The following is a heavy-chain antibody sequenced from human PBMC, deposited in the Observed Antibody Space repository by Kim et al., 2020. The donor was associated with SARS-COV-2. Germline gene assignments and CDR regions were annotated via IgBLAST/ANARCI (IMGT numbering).Heavy chain of an antibody. CDR2: IYYSGST. J-gene: IGHJ6*02. CDR3: AREVGQLPQYRYYYYYGMDV. Sequence: SETLSLTCTVSGGSVSSGSYYWSWIRQPPGKGLEWIGYIYYSGSTNYNPSLKSRVTISVDTSKNQFSLKLSSVTAADTAVYYCAREVGQLPQYRYYYYYGMDVWGQGTTVTVSS. CDR1: GGSVSSGSYY. D-gene: IGHD2-2*01. V-gene: IGHV4-61*01.